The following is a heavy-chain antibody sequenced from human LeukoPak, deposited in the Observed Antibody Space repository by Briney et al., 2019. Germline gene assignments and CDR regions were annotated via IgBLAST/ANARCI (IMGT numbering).Heavy chain of an antibody. D-gene: IGHD1-7*01. J-gene: IGHJ4*02. Sequence: GGSLRLSCAVSGFRFSSQWMTWVRQAPGTGQEWVATINSDGSAKYHVDSVKGRFTISRDNAKNLVYLQMSILRAEDTAVYYCADLGTSDCGQGTLVTVSS. CDR3: ADLGTSD. CDR2: INSDGSAK. V-gene: IGHV3-7*01. CDR1: GFRFSSQW.